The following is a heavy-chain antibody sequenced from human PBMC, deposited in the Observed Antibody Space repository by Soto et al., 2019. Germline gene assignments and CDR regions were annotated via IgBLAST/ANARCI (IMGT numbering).Heavy chain of an antibody. CDR3: ARCLGDSSSLPYYYYYYMDV. V-gene: IGHV4-59*08. CDR2: IYYSGST. CDR1: GGSISSYY. Sequence: QVQLQESGPGLVKPSETLSLTCTVSGGSISSYYWSWIRQPPGKGLEWIGYIYYSGSTNYNPSLKSRVTISVDTAKNQFSLKLSSVTAADTAVYYCARCLGDSSSLPYYYYYYMDVWGKGPTVTVSS. J-gene: IGHJ6*03. D-gene: IGHD6-6*01.